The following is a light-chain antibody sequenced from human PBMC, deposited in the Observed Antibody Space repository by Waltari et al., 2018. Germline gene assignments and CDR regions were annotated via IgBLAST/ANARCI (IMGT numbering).Light chain of an antibody. Sequence: DIQMTQSPSSLSASVGDRVTITCRASQNINTDLNWYQQKVGRAPKLLIYATSSLQSGVPSRFSGSGSWTHFTLTINSLQPEDFATYACQQSYTTPRTFGQGTNLEIK. V-gene: IGKV1-39*01. CDR3: QQSYTTPRT. J-gene: IGKJ2*01. CDR2: ATS. CDR1: QNINTD.